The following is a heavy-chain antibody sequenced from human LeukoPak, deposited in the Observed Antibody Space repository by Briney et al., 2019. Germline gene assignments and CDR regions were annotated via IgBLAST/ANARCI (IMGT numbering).Heavy chain of an antibody. CDR3: ARGQSYIIY. V-gene: IGHV3-7*04. Sequence: GGSLRLSCAASGFSFSTYSMTWARQAPGKGLEYVANINQGGSDKYYVDSVKGRFTISRDNAENSLYLQMNSLRAEDTAVYYCARGQSYIIYWGQGTLVTVSS. CDR1: GFSFSTYS. CDR2: INQGGSDK. D-gene: IGHD3-10*01. J-gene: IGHJ4*02.